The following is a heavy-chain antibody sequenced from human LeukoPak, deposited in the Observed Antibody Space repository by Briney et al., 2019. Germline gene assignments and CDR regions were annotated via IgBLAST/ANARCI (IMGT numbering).Heavy chain of an antibody. CDR2: ISGSGGST. V-gene: IGHV3-23*01. J-gene: IGHJ4*02. CDR3: AKVWGPGWLQFLIDY. D-gene: IGHD5-24*01. CDR1: GFTFSSYW. Sequence: GGSLRLSCAASGFTFSSYWMSWVRQAPGKGLEWVSAISGSGGSTYYADSVKGRFTISRDNSKNTLYLQMNSLRAEDTAVYYCAKVWGPGWLQFLIDYWGQGTLVTVSS.